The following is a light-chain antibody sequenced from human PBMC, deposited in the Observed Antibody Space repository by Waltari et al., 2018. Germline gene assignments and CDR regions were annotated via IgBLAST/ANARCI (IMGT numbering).Light chain of an antibody. CDR1: SSDVGGYNY. J-gene: IGLJ2*01. CDR2: EVS. Sequence: QSALTQPASVSGSPGQSITISCTGTSSDVGGYNYFSWYQQHPGKAPKLMIYEVSNRPSGVSKRFSGSKSGNTASLTISGLQAEDEADYYCSSYTSSSTLDVVFGGGTKLTVL. CDR3: SSYTSSSTLDVV. V-gene: IGLV2-14*01.